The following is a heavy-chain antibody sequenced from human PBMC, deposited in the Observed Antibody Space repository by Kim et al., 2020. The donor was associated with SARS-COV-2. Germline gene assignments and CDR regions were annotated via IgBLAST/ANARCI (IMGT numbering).Heavy chain of an antibody. Sequence: TNDNPSRKSGVTISVDRSKNHFSLDLKSVTAADTAVYFCAREDYDGRVDYWGQGTLVTVSS. CDR3: AREDYDGRVDY. V-gene: IGHV4-61*03. CDR2: T. J-gene: IGHJ4*02. D-gene: IGHD3-22*01.